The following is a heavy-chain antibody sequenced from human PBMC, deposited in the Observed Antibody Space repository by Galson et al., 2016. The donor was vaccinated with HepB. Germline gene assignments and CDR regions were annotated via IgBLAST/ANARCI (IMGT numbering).Heavy chain of an antibody. CDR1: GLTFISFW. CDR3: AVRAHPENHYYDMDV. CDR2: ITQVGGDK. D-gene: IGHD1-14*01. J-gene: IGHJ6*02. Sequence: SLRLSCAASGLTFISFWISSVRQAPGKGLEWVANITQVGGDKNYVDSVKGRFTISRDNAKNSVYLQMNNQRAEDSARYYCAVRAHPENHYYDMDVWGQGTTVTVSS. V-gene: IGHV3-7*03.